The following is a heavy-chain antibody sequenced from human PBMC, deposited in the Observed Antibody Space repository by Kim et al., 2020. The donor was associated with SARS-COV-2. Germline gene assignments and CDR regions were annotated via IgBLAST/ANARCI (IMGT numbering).Heavy chain of an antibody. J-gene: IGHJ5*02. CDR3: AGHVDYGDYGYNWFDP. CDR2: IYYSGST. D-gene: IGHD4-17*01. Sequence: SETLSLTCTVSGGSISSSSYYWGWIRQPPGKGLEWIGSIYYSGSTYYNPSLKSRVTISVDTSKNQFSLKLSSVTAADTAVYYCAGHVDYGDYGYNWFDPWGQGTLVTVSS. CDR1: GGSISSSSYY. V-gene: IGHV4-39*01.